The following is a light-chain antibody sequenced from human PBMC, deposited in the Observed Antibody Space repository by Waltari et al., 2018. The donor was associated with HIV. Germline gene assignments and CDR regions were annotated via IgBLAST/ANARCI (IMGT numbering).Light chain of an antibody. Sequence: QSALTQPPSASGSPGPSVTISCTGTSSDIGSYNYVSWYQQHPGKAPKLLIYEVTNGPSGVPDRFSGSKSGNTASLTVSGLQPEDEADYYCGSYTDTNNHYVFGTGTKVT. CDR1: SSDIGSYNY. CDR2: EVT. CDR3: GSYTDTNNHYV. V-gene: IGLV2-8*01. J-gene: IGLJ1*01.